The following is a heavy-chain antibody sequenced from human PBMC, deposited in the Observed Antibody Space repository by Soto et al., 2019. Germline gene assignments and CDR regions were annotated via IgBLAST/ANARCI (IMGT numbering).Heavy chain of an antibody. CDR2: INPSGGST. D-gene: IGHD6-13*01. Sequence: ASVKVSCKASGYTFTRYYMHWVRQAPGQGLEWMGIINPSGGSTSYAQKFQGRVTMTRDTSTSTVYMELSSLRSEDTAVYYCARDKQQQLVRDYYYGMDVWGQGTTVTVSS. V-gene: IGHV1-46*01. J-gene: IGHJ6*02. CDR3: ARDKQQQLVRDYYYGMDV. CDR1: GYTFTRYY.